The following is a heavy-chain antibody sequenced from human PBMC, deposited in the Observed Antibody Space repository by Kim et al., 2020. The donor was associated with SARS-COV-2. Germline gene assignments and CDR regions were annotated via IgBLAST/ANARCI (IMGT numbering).Heavy chain of an antibody. CDR3: ARAGLITMVRGVASYGMDV. J-gene: IGHJ6*02. CDR2: ISYDGSNK. D-gene: IGHD3-10*01. Sequence: GGSLRLSCAASGFTFSSYAMHWVRQAPGKGLEWVAVISYDGSNKYYADSVKGRFTISRDNSKNTLYLQMNSLRAEDTAVYYCARAGLITMVRGVASYGMDVWGQGTTVTVSS. CDR1: GFTFSSYA. V-gene: IGHV3-30*04.